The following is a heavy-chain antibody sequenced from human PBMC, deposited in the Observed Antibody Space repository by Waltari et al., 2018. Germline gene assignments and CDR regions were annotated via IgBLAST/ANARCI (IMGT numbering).Heavy chain of an antibody. J-gene: IGHJ4*02. Sequence: QLQLQESGPGLVKPSETLSLTCTVSGGSISSSSYYWGWIRQPPGKGLEWIGSIYYSGSTYYYPSLKSRVTISVDTSKNQFSLKLSSVTAADTAVYYCARVGIAAYYFDYWGQGTLVTVSS. V-gene: IGHV4-39*07. CDR2: IYYSGST. D-gene: IGHD6-13*01. CDR1: GGSISSSSYY. CDR3: ARVGIAAYYFDY.